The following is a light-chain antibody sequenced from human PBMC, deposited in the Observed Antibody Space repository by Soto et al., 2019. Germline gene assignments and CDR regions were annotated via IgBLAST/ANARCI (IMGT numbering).Light chain of an antibody. V-gene: IGKV3-20*01. CDR2: GTS. Sequence: EIVLTQSPRPEFLSPGERGPLSCRASQSVSRSDLAWDQHKPGQSPRLLIYGTSSRATGIPDRFSGSGSGTGFTLTISRLEPEDSAVYYCQQHGRSPTFGGGTKVDIK. CDR3: QQHGRSPT. CDR1: QSVSRSD. J-gene: IGKJ4*01.